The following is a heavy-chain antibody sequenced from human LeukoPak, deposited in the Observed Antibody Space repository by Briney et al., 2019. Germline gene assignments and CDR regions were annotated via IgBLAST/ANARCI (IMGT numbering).Heavy chain of an antibody. CDR3: AKVGGELLEWSPSRSLYYMDV. CDR1: GFTFSSYA. Sequence: GGSLRLSCAASGFTFSSYAMSWVRQAPGKGLEWVSAISGSGGSTYYADSVKGRFTISRDNSKNTLYLQMNSLRAEDTAGYYCAKVGGELLEWSPSRSLYYMDVWGKGTTVTVSS. CDR2: ISGSGGST. D-gene: IGHD3-3*01. V-gene: IGHV3-23*01. J-gene: IGHJ6*03.